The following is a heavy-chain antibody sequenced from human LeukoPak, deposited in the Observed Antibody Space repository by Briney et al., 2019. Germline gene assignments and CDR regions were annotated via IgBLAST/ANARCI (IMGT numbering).Heavy chain of an antibody. CDR1: GGSISSYY. V-gene: IGHV4-59*01. CDR2: IFYSGST. D-gene: IGHD3-9*01. CDR3: ARVAINGNYDLLTV. J-gene: IGHJ4*02. Sequence: PSETLSLTCTVSGGSISSYYWSWIRQPPGKGLEWIGYIFYSGSTNYNPSLRSRLTISVDTSKNQFSLKLSSVTAADTAIYYCARVAINGNYDLLTVWGQGTLVTVSS.